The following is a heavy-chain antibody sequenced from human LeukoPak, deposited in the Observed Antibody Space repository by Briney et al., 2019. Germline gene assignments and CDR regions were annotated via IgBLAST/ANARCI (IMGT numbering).Heavy chain of an antibody. J-gene: IGHJ3*02. V-gene: IGHV4-39*07. CDR3: AIAIYYDSSGYPVYAFDI. CDR1: GGSISSSSYY. CDR2: IYYSGST. Sequence: SETLSLTCTVSGGSISSSSYYWGWIRQPPGKGLEWIGSIYYSGSTYYNPSLKSRVTISVDTSKNQFSLKLSSVTAADTAVYYCAIAIYYDSSGYPVYAFDIWGQGTMVTVSS. D-gene: IGHD3-22*01.